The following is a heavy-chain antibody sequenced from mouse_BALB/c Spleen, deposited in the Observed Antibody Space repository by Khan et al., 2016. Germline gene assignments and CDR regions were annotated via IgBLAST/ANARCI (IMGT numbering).Heavy chain of an antibody. J-gene: IGHJ3*01. D-gene: IGHD6-1*01. V-gene: IGHV2-6-7*01. CDR1: GFSLTGYG. CDR3: SSDCHGFAY. CDR2: TWGDGRT. Sequence: QVQLKESGPGLVAPSQSLSITRPVPGFSLTGYGVNWVRQPPGKGLVCLGMTWGDGRTVYNSALKSSVSISKDNSKSHVFLKMNSLQTDDTASYYCSSDCHGFAYWGQETLVSVSA.